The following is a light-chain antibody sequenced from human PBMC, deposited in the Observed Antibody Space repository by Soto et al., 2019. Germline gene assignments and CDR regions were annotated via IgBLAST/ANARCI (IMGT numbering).Light chain of an antibody. J-gene: IGKJ3*01. CDR2: GAS. Sequence: IVLTQSPGTLSLSPGERATLSCRASQSVSSSYLAWYQQKPGQAPRLLIYGASSRATGIPDRFSGMGSGTDFTLTISRLEPEDFAVYYCQQYGSSPFTFGPGTKVDIK. CDR1: QSVSSSY. V-gene: IGKV3-20*01. CDR3: QQYGSSPFT.